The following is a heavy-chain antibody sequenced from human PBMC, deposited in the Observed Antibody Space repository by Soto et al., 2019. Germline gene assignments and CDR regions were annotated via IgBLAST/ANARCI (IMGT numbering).Heavy chain of an antibody. J-gene: IGHJ6*02. CDR3: ARDNDNYRSGSFYYYYYGIDV. V-gene: IGHV1-18*04. Sequence: ASVKVSCKASGYTFTGYGISWVRQAPGQGLEWMGWISAYNGNTNYAQKLQGRVTLTTDTSTSTAYMELRSLRSDDTAVYYCARDNDNYRSGSFYYYYYGIDVWGQGTTVTVSS. D-gene: IGHD3-10*01. CDR2: ISAYNGNT. CDR1: GYTFTGYG.